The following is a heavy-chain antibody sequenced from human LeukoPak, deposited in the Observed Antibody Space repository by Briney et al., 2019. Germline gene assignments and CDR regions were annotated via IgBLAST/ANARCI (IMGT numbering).Heavy chain of an antibody. D-gene: IGHD4-17*01. CDR2: ISAYNGNT. Sequence: ASVKVSCKASGYTFTSYAMNWVRQAPGQGLEWMGWISAYNGNTNYAQKLQGRVTMTTDTSTSTAYMELRSLRSDDTAVYYCARGYDYGDYFDYWGQGTLVTVSS. J-gene: IGHJ4*02. CDR1: GYTFTSYA. CDR3: ARGYDYGDYFDY. V-gene: IGHV1-18*01.